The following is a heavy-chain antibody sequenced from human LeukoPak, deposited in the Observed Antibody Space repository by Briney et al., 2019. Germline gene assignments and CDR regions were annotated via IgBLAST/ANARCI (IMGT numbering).Heavy chain of an antibody. CDR1: GYTFTSYY. Sequence: GASVKVSCKASGYTFTSYYMHWVRQAPGQGLEWMGIINPSGGSTSYAQKFQERVTITRDMSTSTAYMELSSLRSEDTAVYYCAAGSYIAARPFDYWGQGTLVTVSS. J-gene: IGHJ4*02. CDR3: AAGSYIAARPFDY. D-gene: IGHD6-6*01. CDR2: INPSGGST. V-gene: IGHV1-46*01.